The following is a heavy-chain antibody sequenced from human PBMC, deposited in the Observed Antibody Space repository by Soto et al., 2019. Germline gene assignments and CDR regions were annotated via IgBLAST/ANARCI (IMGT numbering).Heavy chain of an antibody. V-gene: IGHV3-23*01. Sequence: EVQLLESGGDLGQPGGSLRLSCAASGFTFSNYAMSWVRQAPGKGLEWVSAITGSGGDTYHADSVKGRFTISRDNTKNPLYLQMDRLRAEDTAVYYCAKGSATSRPYYFDYWGQGTLVTVSS. CDR3: AKGSATSRPYYFDY. J-gene: IGHJ4*02. D-gene: IGHD1-26*01. CDR1: GFTFSNYA. CDR2: ITGSGGDT.